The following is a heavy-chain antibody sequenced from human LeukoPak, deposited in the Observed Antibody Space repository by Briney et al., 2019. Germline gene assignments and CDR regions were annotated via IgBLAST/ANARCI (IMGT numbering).Heavy chain of an antibody. V-gene: IGHV4-34*01. Sequence: SETLSLTCAVYGGSFSGYYWSWIRQPPGKGLEWIGEINHSGSTNYNPSLKSRVAISVDTSKNQFSLKLSSVTAADTAVYYCASLVFDAFDIWGQGTMVTVSS. D-gene: IGHD3-10*01. J-gene: IGHJ3*02. CDR2: INHSGST. CDR1: GGSFSGYY. CDR3: ASLVFDAFDI.